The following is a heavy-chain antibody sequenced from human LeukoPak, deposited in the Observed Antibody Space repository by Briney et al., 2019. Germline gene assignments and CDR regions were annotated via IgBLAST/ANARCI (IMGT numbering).Heavy chain of an antibody. CDR2: ISTYNGNT. Sequence: ASVKVSCNASGYTFTKYGITWVRQAPGQGLEWMGWISTYNGNTNYAQKLQGRVTMTTDTSTSTAYMEPRSLISDDAAVYYCARGDDYGDYWGLYWGQGTLVTVSS. CDR3: ARGDDYGDYWGLY. D-gene: IGHD4-17*01. V-gene: IGHV1-18*01. J-gene: IGHJ4*02. CDR1: GYTFTKYG.